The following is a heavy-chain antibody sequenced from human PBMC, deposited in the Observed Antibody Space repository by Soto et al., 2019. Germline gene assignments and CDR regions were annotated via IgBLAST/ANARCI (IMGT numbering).Heavy chain of an antibody. CDR3: ARSARMVSYYYGMDV. V-gene: IGHV1-2*02. D-gene: IGHD5-12*01. CDR1: GYTFTGYY. CDR2: INPDSGGT. J-gene: IGHJ6*02. Sequence: ASVKVSCKASGYTFTGYYMHWVRQAPGQGLEWMGWINPDSGGTNYAQKFQGRVTMTRDTSISTAYMELSRLRSDDTAVYYCARSARMVSYYYGMDVWGQGTTVTVSS.